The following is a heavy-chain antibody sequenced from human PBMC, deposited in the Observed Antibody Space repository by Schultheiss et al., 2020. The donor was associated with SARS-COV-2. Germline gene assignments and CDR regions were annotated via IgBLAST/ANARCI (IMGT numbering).Heavy chain of an antibody. D-gene: IGHD5-12*01. Sequence: GGSLRLSCAASGFTFSSYGMHWVRQAPGKGLEWVSGIGTAGDTYYPGSVKGRFTISRENAKNSLYLQMNSLRAGDTAVYYCARGATYYYYGMDVWGQGTTVTVAS. J-gene: IGHJ6*02. V-gene: IGHV3-13*01. CDR1: GFTFSSYG. CDR2: IGTAGDT. CDR3: ARGATYYYYGMDV.